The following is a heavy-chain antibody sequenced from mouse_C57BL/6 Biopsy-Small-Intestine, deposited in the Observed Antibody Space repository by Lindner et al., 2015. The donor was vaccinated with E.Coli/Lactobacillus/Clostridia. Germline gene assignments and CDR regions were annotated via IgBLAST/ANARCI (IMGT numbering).Heavy chain of an antibody. J-gene: IGHJ3*01. Sequence: VQLQESGAELAKPGTSVNLSCKTSGYIFSEYSVHWIKQTSGQGLEWIAFYYPGSDTIRYNGKFKDKATLTADKSSSTVYMELTRLTSEDSAVYFCARGEDNSFAYWGQGTLVTVSA. V-gene: IGHV1-62-2*01. D-gene: IGHD1-3*01. CDR1: GYIFSEYS. CDR3: ARGEDNSFAY. CDR2: YYPGSDTI.